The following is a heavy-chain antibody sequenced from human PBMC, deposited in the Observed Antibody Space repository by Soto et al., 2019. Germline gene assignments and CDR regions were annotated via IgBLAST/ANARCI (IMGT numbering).Heavy chain of an antibody. V-gene: IGHV3-23*01. Sequence: EVQLLESGGGLGQPGGSLRLSCAASGCTFSSYAMSWVRQSPGKGLEWVSAISGSGGSTYYADSVKGRFTISRDNSKNTLYLQMNSLRAEDTAVYYCAKGASGYYYYGMDVWGQGTTVTVSS. CDR3: AKGASGYYYYGMDV. CDR1: GCTFSSYA. J-gene: IGHJ6*02. D-gene: IGHD3-10*01. CDR2: ISGSGGST.